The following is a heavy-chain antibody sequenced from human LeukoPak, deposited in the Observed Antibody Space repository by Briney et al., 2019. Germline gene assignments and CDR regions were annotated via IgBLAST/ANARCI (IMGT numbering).Heavy chain of an antibody. V-gene: IGHV4-61*09. J-gene: IGHJ4*02. Sequence: PSQTLSLTCTVSGGSVNSGSYYWNWIRQSAGKGLEWIGHIYTSGSTNCNPSLKSRVTISLDTSKNQFSLEVNSVTAADTAVYYCARCTSASCYNFDYWRQGTLVTVSS. D-gene: IGHD2-8*02. CDR3: ARCTSASCYNFDY. CDR2: IYTSGST. CDR1: GGSVNSGSYY.